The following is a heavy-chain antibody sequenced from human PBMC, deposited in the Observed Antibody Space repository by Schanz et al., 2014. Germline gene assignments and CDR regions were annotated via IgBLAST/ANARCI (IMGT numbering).Heavy chain of an antibody. V-gene: IGHV3-23*04. CDR3: AKHVRSLTGNDY. D-gene: IGHD3-9*01. CDR2: ISGSGAST. Sequence: EVQLVESGGGLVQPGGSLRLSCAASGFIFDDYGMSWVRQVPGKGLEWVSAISGSGASTYYADSVKGRFTISRDNSKNTLYLQVNSLRAEDTAVYYCAKHVRSLTGNDYWGQGTLVTVSS. CDR1: GFIFDDYG. J-gene: IGHJ4*02.